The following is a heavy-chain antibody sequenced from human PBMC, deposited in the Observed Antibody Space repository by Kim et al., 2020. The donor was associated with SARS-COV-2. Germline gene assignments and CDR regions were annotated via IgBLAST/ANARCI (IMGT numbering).Heavy chain of an antibody. CDR2: IYYSGST. Sequence: SESLSLTCTVSGGSISSICSYWGWIRQPPGKGLEWIGSIYYSGSTYYNPSLKSRVTLSVDTSKNQFSRKLGSVTAADTAVYYCATGTSIAAAGTFLGVWGQGTLVTVSS. CDR3: ATGTSIAAAGTFLGV. V-gene: IGHV4-39*01. CDR1: GGSISSICSY. D-gene: IGHD6-13*01. J-gene: IGHJ4*02.